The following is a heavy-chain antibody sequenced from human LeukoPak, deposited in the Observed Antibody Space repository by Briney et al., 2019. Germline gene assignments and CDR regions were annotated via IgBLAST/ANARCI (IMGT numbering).Heavy chain of an antibody. Sequence: SVKVSCKASGGTFSSYTISWVRQAPGQGLEWMGRIIPILGIANYAQKFQGRVTITADKSTSTAYMELSSLRSEDTAVYYCAIDRDGYMFYFDYWGQGTLVTVSS. CDR2: IIPILGIA. CDR3: AIDRDGYMFYFDY. D-gene: IGHD5-24*01. V-gene: IGHV1-69*02. J-gene: IGHJ4*02. CDR1: GGTFSSYT.